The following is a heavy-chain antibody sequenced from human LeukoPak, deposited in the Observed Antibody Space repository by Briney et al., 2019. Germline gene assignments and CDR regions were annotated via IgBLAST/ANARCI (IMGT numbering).Heavy chain of an antibody. D-gene: IGHD1-7*01. CDR1: GDSITTYY. CDR2: IYTSGST. Sequence: PSETLSLTCTVSGDSITTYYWIWIRQAAGKGLEWIGRIYTSGSTDYNPSLKSRVTMSLDMSKNQFSLRLRSVTAADTAVYYCASWNYADYYYYMDVWGKGTTVTVSS. CDR3: ASWNYADYYYYMDV. V-gene: IGHV4-4*07. J-gene: IGHJ6*03.